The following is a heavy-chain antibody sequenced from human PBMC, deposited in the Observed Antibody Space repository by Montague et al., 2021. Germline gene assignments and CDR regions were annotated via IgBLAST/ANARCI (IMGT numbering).Heavy chain of an antibody. V-gene: IGHV3-9*01. Sequence: SLRLSCAASGFIFNNYVMNWVRQAPGKGLEWVSGINGNSINIDYADSVKGRFTISRDNAKNSLYLQMYSLRAEDTAFYYCVKDTRDYYPDFWGQGILVTVSS. D-gene: IGHD3-3*01. CDR2: INGNSINI. CDR1: GFIFNNYV. J-gene: IGHJ4*02. CDR3: VKDTRDYYPDF.